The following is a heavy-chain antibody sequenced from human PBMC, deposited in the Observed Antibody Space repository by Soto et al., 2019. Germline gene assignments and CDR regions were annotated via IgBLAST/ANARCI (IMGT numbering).Heavy chain of an antibody. CDR3: VSQRTTVPTQAYFDY. D-gene: IGHD4-17*01. J-gene: IGHJ4*02. Sequence: PSTTLSFTCTGSGGSVTNSSYYWGWIRQSPGKGLEWIGSVYYRGRSYSKSSVKSRVTISVDTSKNRFSLSLNSVTASDTAVYFCVSQRTTVPTQAYFDYWGPGALVTVSS. CDR1: GGSVTNSSYY. CDR2: VYYRGRS. V-gene: IGHV4-39*01.